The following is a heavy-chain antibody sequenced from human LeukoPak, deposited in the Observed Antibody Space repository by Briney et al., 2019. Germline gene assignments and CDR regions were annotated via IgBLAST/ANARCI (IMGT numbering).Heavy chain of an antibody. Sequence: NPSETLSLTCTVSGGSISSSSYYWGWIRQPAGKGLEWIGRIYTSGSTNYNPSLKSRVTMSVDTSKNQFSLKLSSVTAADTAVYYCARDLRDSSPPYYYYMDVWGKGTTVTISS. CDR3: ARDLRDSSPPYYYYMDV. CDR1: GGSISSSSYY. D-gene: IGHD3-22*01. V-gene: IGHV4-61*02. CDR2: IYTSGST. J-gene: IGHJ6*03.